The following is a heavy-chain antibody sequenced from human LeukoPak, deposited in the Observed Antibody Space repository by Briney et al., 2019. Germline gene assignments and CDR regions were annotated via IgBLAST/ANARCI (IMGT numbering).Heavy chain of an antibody. V-gene: IGHV1-69*13. CDR1: GGTFSSYA. CDR3: ARVGVIEPGGHDAFDI. CDR2: IIPIFGTA. D-gene: IGHD1-26*01. Sequence: ASVKVSCKASGGTFSSYAISWVRQAPGQGLEWMGGIIPIFGTANYAQKFRGRVTITADESTSTAYMELSSLRSEDTAVYYCARVGVIEPGGHDAFDIWGQGTMVTVSS. J-gene: IGHJ3*02.